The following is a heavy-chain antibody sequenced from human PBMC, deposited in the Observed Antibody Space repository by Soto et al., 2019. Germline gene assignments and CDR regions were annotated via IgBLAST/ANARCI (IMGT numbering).Heavy chain of an antibody. CDR2: IYYSGST. CDR1: GGSISSYY. CDR3: ERRYGSCFDC. D-gene: IGHD5-18*01. Sequence: SSETLSLTCTVSGGSISSYYWSWLRQPPGKGLEWIGYIYYSGSTNYNPSLKSRVTISVDTSKNQFSLKLSSVTAADTAVYYCERRYGSCFDCWGQGTLVTVPS. J-gene: IGHJ4*02. V-gene: IGHV4-59*08.